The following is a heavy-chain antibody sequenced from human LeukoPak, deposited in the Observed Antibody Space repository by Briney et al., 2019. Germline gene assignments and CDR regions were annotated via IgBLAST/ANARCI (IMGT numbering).Heavy chain of an antibody. J-gene: IGHJ6*03. V-gene: IGHV3-7*01. Sequence: GGSLRLSCAASGVTFTSYWMSWVRQAPGKGLEWVANIKQDGSEKYYGDSVKGRFTISRDNAKNSLYLQMNTLRVEDTAVYYCARVDSYYGSESYVGSYRFYYYMDVWGKGTTVTISS. CDR1: GVTFTSYW. CDR2: IKQDGSEK. CDR3: ARVDSYYGSESYVGSYRFYYYMDV. D-gene: IGHD3-10*01.